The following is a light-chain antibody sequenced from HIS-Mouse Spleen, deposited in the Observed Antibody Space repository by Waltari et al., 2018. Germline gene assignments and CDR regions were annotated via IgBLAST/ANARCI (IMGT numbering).Light chain of an antibody. CDR2: EGS. J-gene: IGLJ2*01. CDR3: CSYAGSSTLV. CDR1: SSDVGSSNL. Sequence: QSALTQPASVSGSPGQSITISCTAPSSDVGSSNLVSWYQQHPGKAPKLMIYEGSKRPSGVSNRFSGSKSGNTASLTISGLQAEDEADYYCCSYAGSSTLVFGGGTKLTVL. V-gene: IGLV2-23*01.